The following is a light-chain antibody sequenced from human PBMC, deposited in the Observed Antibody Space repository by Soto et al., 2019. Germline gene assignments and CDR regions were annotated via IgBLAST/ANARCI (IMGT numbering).Light chain of an antibody. J-gene: IGKJ1*01. CDR3: QQYRSWPSGT. Sequence: IVMTQSPATLSVAPGERATLSCMASQSVSSNLAWYQQKPGQAPRLLIYGASTRATGIPARFSGSGSGTEFTLTISSLQPEDFVVYYCQQYRSWPSGTFGQGTKV. CDR2: GAS. CDR1: QSVSSN. V-gene: IGKV3-15*01.